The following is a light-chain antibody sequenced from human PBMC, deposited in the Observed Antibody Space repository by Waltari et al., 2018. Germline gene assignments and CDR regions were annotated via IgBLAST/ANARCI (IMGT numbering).Light chain of an antibody. Sequence: SSELTQDPAVSVALGQTVRVTCQGDSLRSYYATWYQQKAGQAPVVVLFGKNNRPSGIPDRFSGSSSGNTASLTITGTQAEDEAEYYCHSRDISGNHLVLFGGGTKLTVL. CDR3: HSRDISGNHLVL. J-gene: IGLJ3*02. CDR1: SLRSYY. CDR2: GKN. V-gene: IGLV3-19*01.